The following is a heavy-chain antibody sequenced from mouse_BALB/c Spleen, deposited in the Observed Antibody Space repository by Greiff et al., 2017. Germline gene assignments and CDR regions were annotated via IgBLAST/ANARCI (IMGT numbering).Heavy chain of an antibody. J-gene: IGHJ4*01. Sequence: EVKLVESGGGLVKPGGSLKLSCAASGFTFSSYTMSWVRQTPEKRLEWVATISSGGSYTYYPDTVTGRFTISRDNAKNTLYLEMSSLRSEDTAMYYCARNNYYGSYAMDYWGQGTSVTVSS. CDR3: ARNNYYGSYAMDY. CDR2: ISSGGSYT. D-gene: IGHD1-1*01. CDR1: GFTFSSYT. V-gene: IGHV5-6-4*01.